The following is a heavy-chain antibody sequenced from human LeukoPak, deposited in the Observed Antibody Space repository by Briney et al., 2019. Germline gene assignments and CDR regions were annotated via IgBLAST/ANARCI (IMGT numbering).Heavy chain of an antibody. CDR2: INSDGSGP. Sequence: AGGSLRLSCAASGFTFSNYWMHWVRQAPEKGLMWVSKINSDGSGPDYADSVKGRFTIYRDNAKNTLYLQMNSLRAEDTAVYYCARDVYGLGDYWGQGTLVTVSS. CDR1: GFTFSNYW. J-gene: IGHJ4*02. V-gene: IGHV3-74*01. CDR3: ARDVYGLGDY. D-gene: IGHD1-14*01.